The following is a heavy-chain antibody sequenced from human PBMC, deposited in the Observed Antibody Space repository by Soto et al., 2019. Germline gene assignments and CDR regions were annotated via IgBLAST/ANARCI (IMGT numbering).Heavy chain of an antibody. D-gene: IGHD1-1*01. CDR1: GFMFSNHG. J-gene: IGHJ4*02. CDR2: IWSDGNNR. CDR3: VRGDNWNDEASDD. Sequence: QVQLVESGGGVVQPGRSLRLSCAASGFMFSNHGMHWVRKAPGKGLEWVAVIWSDGNNRYYADSVKGRFTISRDNSKNSVYRQMNRLRAEYTAVYYCVRGDNWNDEASDDWGQGTLVTVSS. V-gene: IGHV3-33*01.